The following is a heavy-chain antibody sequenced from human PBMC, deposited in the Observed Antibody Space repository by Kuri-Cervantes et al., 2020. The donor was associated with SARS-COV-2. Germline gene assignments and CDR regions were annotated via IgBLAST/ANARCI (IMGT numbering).Heavy chain of an antibody. CDR1: DGSFRGYY. D-gene: IGHD3-9*01. J-gene: IGHJ5*02. CDR3: ARERHFDWLQGFDP. CDR2: SDHSGGT. V-gene: IGHV4-34*01. Sequence: SETLSLTCTVVDGSFRGYYWIWIRQPPGKRLEWLGASDHSGGTSYSPSLKSRVTMSLDTGKNQFSLRLNSVTAADTAVYYCARERHFDWLQGFDPWGQGTLVTVSS.